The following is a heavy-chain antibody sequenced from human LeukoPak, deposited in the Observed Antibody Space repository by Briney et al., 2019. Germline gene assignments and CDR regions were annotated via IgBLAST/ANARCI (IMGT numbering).Heavy chain of an antibody. CDR3: AGVIWFTVRGVVYYFDY. D-gene: IGHD3-10*01. Sequence: PSETLSLTCTASGGSISSSSYYWGWIRQPPGKGLEWIGTIYYSGSTNYNPSLGSRVTISVDTSKNQFSLKLSSVSAADTAVYYCAGVIWFTVRGVVYYFDYWGQGSLVTVSS. V-gene: IGHV4-39*02. J-gene: IGHJ4*02. CDR2: IYYSGST. CDR1: GGSISSSSYY.